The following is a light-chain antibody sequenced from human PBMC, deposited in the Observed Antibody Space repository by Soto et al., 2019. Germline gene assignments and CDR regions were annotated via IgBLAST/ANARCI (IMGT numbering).Light chain of an antibody. CDR1: QSISRC. J-gene: IGKJ1*01. CDR3: QQYNSYPRT. V-gene: IGKV1-5*01. Sequence: DIQMTQSPSTLSASVGDRVTITCRASQSISRCLAWYQQKPGKAPKLLIYDASSLESGVPSRFSGSGSGTEFTLTISSLQPDDFATYYCQQYNSYPRTFGQGTKVEIK. CDR2: DAS.